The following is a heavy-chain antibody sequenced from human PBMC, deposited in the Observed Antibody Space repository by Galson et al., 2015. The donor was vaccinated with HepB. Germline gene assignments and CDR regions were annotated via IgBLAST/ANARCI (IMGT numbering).Heavy chain of an antibody. CDR3: ARDRGLEQLVPLGY. D-gene: IGHD6-6*01. Sequence: SLRLSCAASGFTFSSYGMHWVRQAPGKGLEWVAVIWYDGSNKYYADSVKGRFTISRDNSKNTLYLQMNSLRAEDTAVYYCARDRGLEQLVPLGYWGQGTLVTVSS. V-gene: IGHV3-33*01. CDR2: IWYDGSNK. CDR1: GFTFSSYG. J-gene: IGHJ4*02.